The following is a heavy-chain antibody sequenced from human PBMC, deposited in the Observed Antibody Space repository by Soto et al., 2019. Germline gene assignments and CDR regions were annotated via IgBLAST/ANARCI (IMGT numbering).Heavy chain of an antibody. CDR3: ARDHIAARLDAFDI. D-gene: IGHD6-6*01. J-gene: IGHJ3*02. Sequence: GGSLRLSCAASGFTFSSYSMNWVRQAPGKGLEWVSSISSSSSYIYYADSVKGRFTISRDNAKNSLYLQMNSLRAEDTAVYYCARDHIAARLDAFDIWGQGTMVTVSS. CDR2: ISSSSSYI. V-gene: IGHV3-21*01. CDR1: GFTFSSYS.